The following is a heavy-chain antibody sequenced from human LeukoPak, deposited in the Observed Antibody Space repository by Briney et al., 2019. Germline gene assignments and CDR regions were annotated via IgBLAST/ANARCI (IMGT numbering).Heavy chain of an antibody. CDR3: ARDPSITMVRGVISYYFDY. Sequence: ASVKVSCKASGYTFTGYYMHWVRQAPGQGLEWMGWINPNSGGTNYAQKFQGRVTMTRDTSISTAYMELSRLRSDDTAVYYCARDPSITMVRGVISYYFDYWGQGTLVTASS. V-gene: IGHV1-2*02. J-gene: IGHJ4*02. D-gene: IGHD3-10*01. CDR1: GYTFTGYY. CDR2: INPNSGGT.